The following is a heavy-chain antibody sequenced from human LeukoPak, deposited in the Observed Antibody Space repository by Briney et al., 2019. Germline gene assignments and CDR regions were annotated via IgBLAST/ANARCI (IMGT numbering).Heavy chain of an antibody. D-gene: IGHD3-3*01. V-gene: IGHV3-23*01. CDR1: GFTFTSYW. Sequence: GGSLRLSCAASGFTFTSYWMSWVRQAPGKGLEWVSAISGSGGSTYYADSVKGRFTISRDNSKNTLYLQMNSLRAEDTAVYYCAKHSDYDFWSGYYFDYWGQGTLVTVSS. J-gene: IGHJ4*02. CDR3: AKHSDYDFWSGYYFDY. CDR2: ISGSGGST.